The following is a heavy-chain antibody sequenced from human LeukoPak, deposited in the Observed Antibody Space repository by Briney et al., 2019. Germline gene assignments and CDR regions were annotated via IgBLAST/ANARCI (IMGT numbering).Heavy chain of an antibody. V-gene: IGHV3-23*01. CDR2: ISDSGSST. CDR1: GFTFSSYG. CDR3: AKVVAWVDY. Sequence: GGSLRLSCAASGFTFSSYGMSWVRQAPGKGLEWVSGISDSGSSTYYADSVKGRFTISRDNSKNTTYLQMNSLRAEDTAVYYCAKVVAWVDYWGQGTLVTVSS. J-gene: IGHJ4*02. D-gene: IGHD2-15*01.